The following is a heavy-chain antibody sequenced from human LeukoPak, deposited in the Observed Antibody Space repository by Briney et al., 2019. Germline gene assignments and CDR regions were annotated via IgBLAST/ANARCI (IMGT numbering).Heavy chain of an antibody. Sequence: GGSLSLSCTPSGFTFGDYAMSWVRQAPGKGLEWVGFIRSKAYGGTTEYAASVKGRFTISRDDSKSIDYLQMNSLKTEDTAVYYCTRVADSSGYWRYYFDYWGQGTLVTVSS. V-gene: IGHV3-49*04. J-gene: IGHJ4*02. CDR2: IRSKAYGGTT. CDR3: TRVADSSGYWRYYFDY. D-gene: IGHD3-22*01. CDR1: GFTFGDYA.